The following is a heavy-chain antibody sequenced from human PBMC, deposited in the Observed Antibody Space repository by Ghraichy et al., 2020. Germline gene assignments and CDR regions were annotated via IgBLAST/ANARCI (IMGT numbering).Heavy chain of an antibody. V-gene: IGHV4-39*01. CDR2: IYYSGCT. J-gene: IGHJ4*02. Sequence: SQTLSLTCTVSGGSISSSSYYWGWIRQPPGKGLEWIGSIYYSGCTYYNPSLKSRVTISVDTSKNQFSLKLSSVTAADTAVYYCARRAPLGCLDYWGQGTLVTVSS. CDR3: ARRAPLGCLDY. CDR1: GGSISSSSYY.